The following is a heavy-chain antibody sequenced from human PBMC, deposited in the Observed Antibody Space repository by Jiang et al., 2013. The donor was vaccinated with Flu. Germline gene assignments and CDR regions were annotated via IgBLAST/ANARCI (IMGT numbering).Heavy chain of an antibody. CDR2: INHSGST. V-gene: IGHV4-34*01. Sequence: ETLSLTCAVYGGSFSGYYWSWIRQPPGKGLEWIGEINHSGSTNYNPSLKSRVTISVDTSKNQFSLKLSSVTAADTAVYYCARGQVRTARYYFDYWGQGTLVTVSS. CDR1: GGSFSGYY. CDR3: ARGQVRTARYYFDY. J-gene: IGHJ4*02.